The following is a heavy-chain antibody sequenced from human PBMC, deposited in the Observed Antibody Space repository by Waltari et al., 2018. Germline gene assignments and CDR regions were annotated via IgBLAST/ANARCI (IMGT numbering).Heavy chain of an antibody. Sequence: QVQLVQSGAEVKKPGASVRISCKTSGYTFNTYDINWVRQAYGQGLEWMGWMNPDSDDTGYAQKFQGRLTITGDSSVSTAYMELTGLTSEDTAVYYCTRGWDDWGQGTLVTVSS. CDR2: MNPDSDDT. J-gene: IGHJ4*02. CDR3: TRGWDD. V-gene: IGHV1-8*03. CDR1: GYTFNTYD.